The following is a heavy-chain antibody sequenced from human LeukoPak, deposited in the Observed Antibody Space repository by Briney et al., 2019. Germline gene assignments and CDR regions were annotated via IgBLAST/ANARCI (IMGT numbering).Heavy chain of an antibody. Sequence: SETLSLTCTVSGGSISSYCWSWIRQPAGKGLEWIGRIYTSGSTNYNPSLKSRVTMSVDTSKNQFSLKLSSVTAADTAVYYCARDYLLLDYYDSSGSMAFFDYWGQGTLVTVSS. CDR3: ARDYLLLDYYDSSGSMAFFDY. D-gene: IGHD3-22*01. J-gene: IGHJ4*02. CDR1: GGSISSYC. V-gene: IGHV4-4*07. CDR2: IYTSGST.